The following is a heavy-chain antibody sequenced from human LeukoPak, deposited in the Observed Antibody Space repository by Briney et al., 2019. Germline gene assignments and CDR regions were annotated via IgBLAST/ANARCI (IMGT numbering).Heavy chain of an antibody. CDR2: IRYGGSNK. V-gene: IGHV3-30*02. CDR3: AKNLVWIDSYYFDY. J-gene: IGHJ4*02. CDR1: GFTFSSYG. Sequence: GGSLRLSCAASGFTFSSYGMHWVRQAPGKGLEWVAFIRYGGSNKYYADSVKGRFTISRDNSKNTLYLQMNSLRAEDTAVYYCAKNLVWIDSYYFDYWGQGTLVTVSS. D-gene: IGHD3-10*01.